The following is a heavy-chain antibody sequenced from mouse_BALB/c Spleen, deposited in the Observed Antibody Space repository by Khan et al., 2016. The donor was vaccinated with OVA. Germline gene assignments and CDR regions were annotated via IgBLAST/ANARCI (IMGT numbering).Heavy chain of an antibody. Sequence: QIQLVQSGPELKKPGETVKISCKASGYTLTNYGMNWVKQAPGKGLKWMGWINTYTGEPTYAEDFKGRIAFSLDTSASTAYLQINNLTNEDTATYFCARSNGNYWFAYWGQGTLVTVSA. CDR1: GYTLTNYG. D-gene: IGHD2-1*01. V-gene: IGHV9-3-1*01. CDR2: INTYTGEP. CDR3: ARSNGNYWFAY. J-gene: IGHJ3*01.